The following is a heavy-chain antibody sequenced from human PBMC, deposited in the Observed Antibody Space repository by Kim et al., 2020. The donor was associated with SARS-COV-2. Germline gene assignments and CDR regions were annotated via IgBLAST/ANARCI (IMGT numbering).Heavy chain of an antibody. D-gene: IGHD6-19*01. CDR1: GFTFSSYW. Sequence: GGSLRLSCAASGFTFSSYWMSWVRQAPGKGLEWVANIKQDGSEKYYVDSVKGRFTISRDNAKNSLYLQMNSLRAEDTAVYYCAKEGRYSSGWALDYWGQGTLVTVSS. CDR3: AKEGRYSSGWALDY. J-gene: IGHJ4*02. V-gene: IGHV3-7*05. CDR2: IKQDGSEK.